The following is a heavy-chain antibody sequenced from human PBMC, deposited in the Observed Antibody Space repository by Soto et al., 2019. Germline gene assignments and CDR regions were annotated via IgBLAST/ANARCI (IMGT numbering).Heavy chain of an antibody. CDR1: GFTFSSYA. CDR2: IGNSGGST. Sequence: GGSLILSCAASGFTFSSYALSWVRQAPGKGLEWVSIIGNSGGSTFYADSVKGRCTISRDNSKNTLYLQMNNLRAEDTAVYYCAKHFDSGCPDYWGQGTLVTVSS. V-gene: IGHV3-23*01. CDR3: AKHFDSGCPDY. D-gene: IGHD6-19*01. J-gene: IGHJ4*02.